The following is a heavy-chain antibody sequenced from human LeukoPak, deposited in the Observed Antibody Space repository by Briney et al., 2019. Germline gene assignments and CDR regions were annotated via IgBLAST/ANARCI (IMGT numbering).Heavy chain of an antibody. Sequence: GASVKVSCKVSGYTLTELSMHWVRQAPGQGLEWMGGIIPIFGTANYAQKFQGRVTITADESTSTAYMELSSLRSEDTAVYYCARASHYYGSGSYFDYWGQGTLVTVSS. CDR2: IIPIFGTA. V-gene: IGHV1-69*13. CDR1: GYTLTELS. CDR3: ARASHYYGSGSYFDY. J-gene: IGHJ4*02. D-gene: IGHD3-10*01.